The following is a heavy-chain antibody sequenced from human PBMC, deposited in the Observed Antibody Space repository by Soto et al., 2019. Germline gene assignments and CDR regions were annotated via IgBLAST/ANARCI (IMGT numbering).Heavy chain of an antibody. CDR2: ISSDGDST. Sequence: QVHLVESGGGLVKHGGSLRLSCEASGFIVSDFYMAWIRQAPGKGLEWVSYISSDGDSTYADSVKGRFTISRDNAKNSLYLQMNSLRVEDTAVYYCVRDRDRRWFDPWGQGTLVTVSS. D-gene: IGHD3-10*01. CDR3: VRDRDRRWFDP. J-gene: IGHJ5*02. CDR1: GFIVSDFY. V-gene: IGHV3-11*01.